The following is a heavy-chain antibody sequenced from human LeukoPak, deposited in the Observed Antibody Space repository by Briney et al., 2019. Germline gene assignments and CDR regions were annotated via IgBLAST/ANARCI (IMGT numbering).Heavy chain of an antibody. Sequence: SETLSLTCTVSGGSISSSSYYWGWIRQPPGKGLEWIGSIYYSGSTYYNPSLKSRVTISVDTSKNQFSLKLGSVTAADTAVYYCARHGRTPSYYWGQGTLVTVSS. CDR3: ARHGRTPSYY. J-gene: IGHJ4*02. CDR2: IYYSGST. CDR1: GGSISSSSYY. V-gene: IGHV4-39*01.